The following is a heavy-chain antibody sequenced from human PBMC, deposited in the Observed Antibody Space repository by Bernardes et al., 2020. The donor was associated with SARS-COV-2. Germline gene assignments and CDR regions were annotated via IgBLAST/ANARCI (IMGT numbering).Heavy chain of an antibody. CDR2: VDRSGST. Sequence: SETLSLTCTVSGGSLSNDNDYWSWIRQTAGKGLEWIGRVDRSGSTYYDSSLESRVTITTDTSKNQFSLHLSSVTAADTAVYYCASAPGSCTGGRCHPLYYFDYWGQGALVAVSS. J-gene: IGHJ4*02. V-gene: IGHV4-61*02. CDR1: GGSLSNDNDY. CDR3: ASAPGSCTGGRCHPLYYFDY. D-gene: IGHD2-8*02.